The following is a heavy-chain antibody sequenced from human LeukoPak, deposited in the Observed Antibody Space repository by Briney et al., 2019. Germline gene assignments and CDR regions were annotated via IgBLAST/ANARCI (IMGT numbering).Heavy chain of an antibody. J-gene: IGHJ3*02. V-gene: IGHV4-39*01. CDR1: GGSISSDY. CDR3: LRYPILGYCSSASCSDAFEI. Sequence: PSETLSLTCTVSGGSISSDYWGWIRQPPGKGLEWIGTIYYTGTTYYNPSLKSRITISVDTSKNQFSLILSSVTAADTAVYYCLRYPILGYCSSASCSDAFEIWGQGTMVTVSS. D-gene: IGHD2-2*01. CDR2: IYYTGTT.